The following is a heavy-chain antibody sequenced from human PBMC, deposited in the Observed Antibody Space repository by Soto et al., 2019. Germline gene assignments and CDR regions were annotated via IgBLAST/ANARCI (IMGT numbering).Heavy chain of an antibody. CDR2: IWYDGSNK. CDR3: ARDPPAAARDYYYYGMDV. CDR1: GCSLSSYG. Sequence: LSGAAGGCSLSSYGLHWVRQASDKGPEWVAAIWYDGSNKYYAVSVKGRFTISRDNSKNTLYLQMNRLRAEDTAVYYCARDPPAAARDYYYYGMDVWDQGTTVTVSS. D-gene: IGHD2-2*01. V-gene: IGHV3-33*01. J-gene: IGHJ6*02.